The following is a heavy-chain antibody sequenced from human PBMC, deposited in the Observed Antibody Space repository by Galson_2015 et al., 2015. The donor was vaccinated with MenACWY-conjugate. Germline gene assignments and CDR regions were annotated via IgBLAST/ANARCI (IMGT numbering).Heavy chain of an antibody. V-gene: IGHV4-59*08. CDR3: ARRGYYDSSGYPGYFFDY. J-gene: IGHJ4*02. CDR2: IYYSGST. CDR1: GGSMSSYY. Sequence: SETLSLTCTVSGGSMSSYYWSWIRQPPGKGLEWIGYIYYSGSTNYNPSLKSRVTMSVHTSKNQFSLKLSSVTAADTAVYYCARRGYYDSSGYPGYFFDYWGQGSLVT. D-gene: IGHD3-22*01.